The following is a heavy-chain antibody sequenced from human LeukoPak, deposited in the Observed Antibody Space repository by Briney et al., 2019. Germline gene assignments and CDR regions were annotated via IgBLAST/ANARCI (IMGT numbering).Heavy chain of an antibody. V-gene: IGHV3-23*01. CDR1: GFTFSSYA. CDR2: ISGSGSST. J-gene: IGHJ4*02. CDR3: AKEGGDCSGGSCYTTAPTDH. D-gene: IGHD2-15*01. Sequence: PGGSLRLSCAASGFTFSSYAMSWVRQAPGKGLEWVSVISGSGSSTYYADSVKGRFTISRDNSKNTLYLQMNSLRAEDTAVYYCAKEGGDCSGGSCYTTAPTDHWGQGTLVTVSS.